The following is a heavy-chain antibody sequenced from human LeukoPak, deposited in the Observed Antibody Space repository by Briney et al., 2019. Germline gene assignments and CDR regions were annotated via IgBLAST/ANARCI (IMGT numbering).Heavy chain of an antibody. CDR3: ARILILTGYYSDS. J-gene: IGHJ5*01. V-gene: IGHV3-21*01. Sequence: GGSLRLSCAASGFTSSSYSMNWVRQAPGKGLEWVSSISSTSGYMYYTDSVKGRFTISRDNAKNSLYLQMNSLRAEDTAVYYCARILILTGYYSDSWGQGTLVTVSS. D-gene: IGHD3-9*01. CDR2: ISSTSGYM. CDR1: GFTSSSYS.